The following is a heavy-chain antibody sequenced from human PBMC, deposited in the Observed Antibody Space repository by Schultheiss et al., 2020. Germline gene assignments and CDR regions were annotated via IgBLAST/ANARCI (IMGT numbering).Heavy chain of an antibody. J-gene: IGHJ6*03. V-gene: IGHV4-34*01. CDR3: ARVSTPYYYYDYMDV. Sequence: AETLSLTCAVYGGSFSGYYWSWIRQPPGKGLEWIEEINHSGSTNYNPSLKSRVTISVDTSTNQFSLKLSSVTAADTAVYYCARVSTPYYYYDYMDVWGKGTTVTVSS. D-gene: IGHD2-2*01. CDR2: INHSGST. CDR1: GGSFSGYY.